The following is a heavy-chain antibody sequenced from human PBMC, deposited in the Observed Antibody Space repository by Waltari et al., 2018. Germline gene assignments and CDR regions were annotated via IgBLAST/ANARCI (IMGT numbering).Heavy chain of an antibody. Sequence: QVQLVESGGGVVQPGRSLRLSCAASGFTFSSYAMHWVRQAPGKGLEWVAVISYDGSNKYYSDSLKVRFTISRDNSKNTLYLQMNSLRGEDTAVYYCARDWEDEETDDAFDIWGQGTMVTVSS. CDR2: ISYDGSNK. V-gene: IGHV3-30*03. D-gene: IGHD1-26*01. J-gene: IGHJ3*02. CDR1: GFTFSSYA. CDR3: ARDWEDEETDDAFDI.